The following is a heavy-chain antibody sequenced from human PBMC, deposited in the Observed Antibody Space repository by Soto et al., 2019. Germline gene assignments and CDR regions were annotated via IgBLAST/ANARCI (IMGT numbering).Heavy chain of an antibody. D-gene: IGHD6-13*01. J-gene: IGHJ6*02. CDR2: INPSGGST. CDR3: ARDGGRKLVLKHYYYGMDV. CDR1: GYTFTSYY. Sequence: ASVKVSCKASGYTFTSYYMHWVRQAPGQGLERMGIINPSGGSTSYAQKFQGRVTMTRDTSTSTVYMELSSLRSEDTAVYYCARDGGRKLVLKHYYYGMDVWGQGTTVTVSS. V-gene: IGHV1-46*03.